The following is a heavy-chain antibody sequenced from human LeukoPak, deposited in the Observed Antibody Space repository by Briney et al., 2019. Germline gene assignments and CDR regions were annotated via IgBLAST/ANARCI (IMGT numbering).Heavy chain of an antibody. CDR1: GGSFSGYY. J-gene: IGHJ5*02. CDR3: ARAVGYCSSTSCYGNWFDP. CDR2: INHSGST. D-gene: IGHD2-2*01. V-gene: IGHV4-34*01. Sequence: SETLSLTCAVYGGSFSGYYWSWIRQPPGKGLEWIGEINHSGSTNYNPSLKSRVTISVDTSKNQFSLKLSSVTATDTAVYHCARAVGYCSSTSCYGNWFDPWGQGTLVTVSS.